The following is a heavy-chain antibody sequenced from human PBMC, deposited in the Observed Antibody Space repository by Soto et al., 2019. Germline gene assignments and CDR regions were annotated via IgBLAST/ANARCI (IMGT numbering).Heavy chain of an antibody. CDR1: GGALSKYH. J-gene: IGHJ4*02. Sequence: ALALTCPVPGGALSKYHKRWIRQPPGKGLEWIGYIYYSGSTNYNPSLKSRVTISVDTSKNQFSLKLSSVTAADTAVYYCASGTSSSWYGYWGQGTLVTV. CDR3: ASGTSSSWYGY. D-gene: IGHD6-13*01. CDR2: IYYSGST. V-gene: IGHV4-59*01.